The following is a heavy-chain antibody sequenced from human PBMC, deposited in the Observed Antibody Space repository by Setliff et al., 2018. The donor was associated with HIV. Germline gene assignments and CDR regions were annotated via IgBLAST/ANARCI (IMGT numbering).Heavy chain of an antibody. Sequence: VASVKVSCKASGYTFTGYYMHWVRQAPGQGLEWMGWINPNSGDTKYAQEFQGRVTMTRDTSISTAYMDLRSLRSDDTAVYYCARGLPADGYAFDLWGQGTMVTVSS. D-gene: IGHD6-13*01. CDR1: GYTFTGYY. CDR3: ARGLPADGYAFDL. V-gene: IGHV1-2*02. J-gene: IGHJ3*01. CDR2: INPNSGDT.